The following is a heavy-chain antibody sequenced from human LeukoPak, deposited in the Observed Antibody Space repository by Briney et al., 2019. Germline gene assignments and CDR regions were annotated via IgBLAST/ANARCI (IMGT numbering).Heavy chain of an antibody. J-gene: IGHJ4*02. CDR2: IWYDGSNK. D-gene: IGHD2-2*01. V-gene: IGHV3-33*06. CDR3: AKSYCTSTSCPGDY. Sequence: PGGSLRLSCAASGFTFSSYGMHWVRQAPGKGLEWVAVIWYDGSNKYYADSVKGRFTISRDNFKNTLYLQMNSLRAEDTAIYYCAKSYCTSTSCPGDYWGQGTPVTVSS. CDR1: GFTFSSYG.